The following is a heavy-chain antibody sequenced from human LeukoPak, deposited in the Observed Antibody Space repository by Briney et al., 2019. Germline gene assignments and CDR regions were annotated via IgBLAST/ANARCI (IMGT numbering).Heavy chain of an antibody. Sequence: GGSLRLSCAASGFTFSSYSMNWVRQAPGKGLEWLSSISSSSNYIYYADSVKGRFTISRDNAKNSLYLQMHSLRAEDTAVYYCARERLTGGRIQLWLSPDAFDIWGQGTMLTVSS. CDR1: GFTFSSYS. J-gene: IGHJ3*02. CDR2: ISSSSNYI. D-gene: IGHD5-18*01. CDR3: ARERLTGGRIQLWLSPDAFDI. V-gene: IGHV3-21*01.